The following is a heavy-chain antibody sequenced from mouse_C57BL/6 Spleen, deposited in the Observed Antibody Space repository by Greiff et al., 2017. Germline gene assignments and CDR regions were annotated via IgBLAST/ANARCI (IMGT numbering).Heavy chain of an antibody. D-gene: IGHD1-1*01. CDR1: GYTFTDYN. Sequence: VQLQQSGPELVKPGASVKIPCKASGYTFTDYNMDWVKQSHGKSLEWIGDINPNNGGTIYNQKFKGKATLTVDKSSSTAYMELRSRTSEDTAVYYCARVEHYGSSLYFDYWGQGTTLTVSS. CDR2: INPNNGGT. V-gene: IGHV1-18*01. J-gene: IGHJ2*01. CDR3: ARVEHYGSSLYFDY.